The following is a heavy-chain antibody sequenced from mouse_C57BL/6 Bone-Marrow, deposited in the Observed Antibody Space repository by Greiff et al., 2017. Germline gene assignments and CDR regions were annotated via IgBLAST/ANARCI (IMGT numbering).Heavy chain of an antibody. CDR1: GYFITSGYD. J-gene: IGHJ3*01. V-gene: IGHV3-1*01. Sequence: VQLKESGPGMVKPSQSLSLTCTVTGYFITSGYDWHWIRHFPGNKLEWMGYISYSGSTNYNPSLKSLISITHDTSKNHFFLKLNSVTTEDTATYCCARDLYYYGSIAYWGQGTLVTVS. D-gene: IGHD1-1*01. CDR2: ISYSGST. CDR3: ARDLYYYGSIAY.